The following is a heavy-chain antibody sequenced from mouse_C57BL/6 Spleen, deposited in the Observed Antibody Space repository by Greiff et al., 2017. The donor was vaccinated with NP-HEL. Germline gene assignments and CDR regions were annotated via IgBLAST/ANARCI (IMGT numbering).Heavy chain of an antibody. J-gene: IGHJ1*03. D-gene: IGHD2-4*01. V-gene: IGHV1-76*01. Sequence: VQLQQSGAELVRPGASVKLSCKASGYTFTDYYINWVKQRPGQGLEWIARIYPGSGNTYYNEKFKGKATLTAEKSSSTAYMQLSSLTSEDSAVYFGARDYDYDGWYFDGWGTGTTVNVGS. CDR2: IYPGSGNT. CDR1: GYTFTDYY. CDR3: ARDYDYDGWYFDG.